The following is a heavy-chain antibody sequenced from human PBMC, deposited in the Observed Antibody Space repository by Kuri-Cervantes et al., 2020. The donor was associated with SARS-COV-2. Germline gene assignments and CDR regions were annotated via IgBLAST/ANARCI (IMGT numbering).Heavy chain of an antibody. CDR3: ARTDSPPLNWFDP. J-gene: IGHJ5*02. CDR2: IYYSGNT. D-gene: IGHD2-21*01. V-gene: IGHV4-39*07. CDR1: GGSIRSGSYY. Sequence: SETLSLTCTVSGGSIRSGSYYWGWIRQSPGKGLEWIGSIYYSGNTLYNPSLKSRLTISVDTSKKQFSLNLSSVTAADTAVYYCARTDSPPLNWFDPWGQGTLVTVSS.